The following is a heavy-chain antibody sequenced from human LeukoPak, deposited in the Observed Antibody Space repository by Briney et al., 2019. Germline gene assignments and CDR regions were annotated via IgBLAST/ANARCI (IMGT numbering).Heavy chain of an antibody. V-gene: IGHV3-7*04. CDR1: GFTFNNYW. Sequence: GGSLRLSCAVSGFTFNNYWMSWVRQAPGKGLEWVANIKQDGSEKYYVDSVKGRFTISRDNAKNSLYLQMNSLRAEDTAVYYCARANSLGFWGQGTLVTVSS. D-gene: IGHD3-16*01. J-gene: IGHJ4*02. CDR3: ARANSLGF. CDR2: IKQDGSEK.